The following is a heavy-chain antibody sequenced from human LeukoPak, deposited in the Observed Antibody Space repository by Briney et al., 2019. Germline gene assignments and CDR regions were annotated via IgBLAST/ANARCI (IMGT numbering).Heavy chain of an antibody. J-gene: IGHJ5*02. CDR3: ASIAVAEAVDWFDP. Sequence: GASVRVSCRVSGYTLTELSMHWVRHAPGKGREWMGGFYPEDGETIYTQKFQGRVTMTEDTSTDTAYMELSSLRSEDTAVYYCASIAVAEAVDWFDPWGQGTLVTVSS. D-gene: IGHD6-19*01. CDR2: FYPEDGET. V-gene: IGHV1-24*01. CDR1: GYTLTELS.